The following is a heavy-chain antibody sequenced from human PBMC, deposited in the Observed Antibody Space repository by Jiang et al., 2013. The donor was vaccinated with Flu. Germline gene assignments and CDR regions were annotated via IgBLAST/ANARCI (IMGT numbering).Heavy chain of an antibody. CDR2: IHPGDSDT. V-gene: IGHV5-51*01. CDR3: ARRYSGSSTGYDPWGYSYGSWFDP. D-gene: IGHD6-6*01. CDR1: GYRFTSYW. J-gene: IGHJ5*02. Sequence: GAEVKKPGESLKISCKGSGYRFTSYWIGWVRQTPGKGLEWMGIIHPGDSDTRYSPSFEGQVTISADETISTAYLQWSSLKASDTALYYCARRYSGSSTGYDPWGYSYGSWFDPWGQGTLVTVS.